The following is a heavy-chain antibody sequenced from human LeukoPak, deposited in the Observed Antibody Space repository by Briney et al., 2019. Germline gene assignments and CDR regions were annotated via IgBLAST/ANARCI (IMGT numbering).Heavy chain of an antibody. CDR3: ARDRGSSWYVDY. CDR1: GYRFTSYY. D-gene: IGHD6-13*01. V-gene: IGHV1-2*02. J-gene: IGHJ4*02. Sequence: ASVKVSFKTSGYRFTSYYIHWVRQAPGQGLEWMGWINPSSGGTEYAQKFQGRVTMTGDTSISTAYMELSRLRSDDTAEYYCARDRGSSWYVDYWGQGTLVTVSS. CDR2: INPSSGGT.